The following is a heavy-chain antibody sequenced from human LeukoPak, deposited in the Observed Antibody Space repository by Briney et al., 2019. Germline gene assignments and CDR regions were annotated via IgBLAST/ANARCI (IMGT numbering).Heavy chain of an antibody. CDR3: VRLNSGGFDY. CDR1: GYSFTSYW. V-gene: IGHV5-51*01. J-gene: IGHJ4*02. CDR2: IYPGDSDS. D-gene: IGHD3-10*01. Sequence: GESLKISCKGSGYSFTSYWVGWVRQMPGKGLEWVGVIYPGDSDSRYSPSFQGQVTISADKSISTAYLQWSSLKASDTAMYYCVRLNSGGFDYWGQGTLVTVSS.